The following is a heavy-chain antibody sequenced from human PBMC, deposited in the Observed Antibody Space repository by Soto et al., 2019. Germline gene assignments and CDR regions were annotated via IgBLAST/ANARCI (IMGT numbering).Heavy chain of an antibody. CDR2: IGTDGNT. Sequence: GGSLRLSCAASGFTFNSYAMNWLRQAPGKGLAWVSAIGTDGNTYYENSVKGRFTISRDNSRTTLYLQMNSLRVEDTALYYCVRKYPGTRPFDYWGQGTLVTVSS. CDR1: GFTFNSYA. V-gene: IGHV3-23*01. J-gene: IGHJ4*01. D-gene: IGHD2-2*01. CDR3: VRKYPGTRPFDY.